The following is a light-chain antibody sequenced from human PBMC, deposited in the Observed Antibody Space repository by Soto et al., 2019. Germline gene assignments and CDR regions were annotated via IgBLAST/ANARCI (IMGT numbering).Light chain of an antibody. J-gene: IGKJ5*01. CDR1: QSVISSY. V-gene: IGKV3-20*01. CDR2: GAS. CDR3: QQYGSSLPIT. Sequence: EIVLTQSPGTLSLSPGERATLSCRASQSVISSYLAWYQQKPGQAPRLLMYGASSRATGIPDRFSGSGSGKDFTLTISRLEPEDFAVYYCQQYGSSLPITFGQGTRLEIK.